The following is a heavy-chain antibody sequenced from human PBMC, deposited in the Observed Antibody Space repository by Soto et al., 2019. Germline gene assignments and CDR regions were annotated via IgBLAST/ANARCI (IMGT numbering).Heavy chain of an antibody. V-gene: IGHV1-2*04. CDR2: INPNSGGT. CDR1: GYTFTGYY. D-gene: IGHD4-17*01. CDR3: ARDHDYGDYGGYFDY. J-gene: IGHJ4*02. Sequence: ASVKVSCKASGYTFTGYYMHWVRQAPGQGLEWMGWINPNSGGTNYAQKFQDWVTMTRDTSISTAYMELSRLRSDDTAVYYCARDHDYGDYGGYFDYWGQGTLVTVSS.